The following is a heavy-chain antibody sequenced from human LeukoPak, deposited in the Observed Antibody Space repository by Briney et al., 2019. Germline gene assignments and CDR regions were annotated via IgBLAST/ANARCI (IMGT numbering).Heavy chain of an antibody. D-gene: IGHD3-22*01. J-gene: IGHJ5*02. CDR1: GGSISSSSYY. Sequence: SSETLSLTCTVSGGSISSSSYYWGWIRQPPGKGLEWIGSIYYSGSTYYNPSLKSRVTISVDTSKNQFSLKLSSVTAADTAVYYCERHDIYDSSYNWFDPWGQGTLVTVSS. CDR2: IYYSGST. CDR3: ERHDIYDSSYNWFDP. V-gene: IGHV4-39*01.